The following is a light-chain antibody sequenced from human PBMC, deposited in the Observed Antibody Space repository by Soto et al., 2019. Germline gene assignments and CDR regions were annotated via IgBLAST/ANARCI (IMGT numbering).Light chain of an antibody. CDR2: YDD. J-gene: IGLJ2*01. CDR3: AAWDDSLHGHV. CDR1: SSNIGNNS. Sequence: QSVLTQPPSVSEAPRQRVTISCSGSSSNIGNNSVNWYQQLPGKAPKLLIYYDDLMPSGVSDRFSGSKSGTSASLAISGLQSEDEADYYCAAWDDSLHGHVFGGGTKLTV. V-gene: IGLV1-36*01.